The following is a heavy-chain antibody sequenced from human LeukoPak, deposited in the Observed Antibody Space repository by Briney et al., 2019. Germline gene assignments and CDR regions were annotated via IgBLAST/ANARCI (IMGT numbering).Heavy chain of an antibody. CDR1: GFTFSSYE. V-gene: IGHV3-48*03. J-gene: IGHJ4*02. Sequence: GGSLRLSCAASGFTFSSYEMNWVRQAPGKGLEWVSYISSSGSTIYYADSVKGRFTISRDNAKNSLYLQMNSLRAEDTAVYYCARVGYDSSGYSIDYWGRGTLVTVSS. CDR2: ISSSGSTI. D-gene: IGHD3-22*01. CDR3: ARVGYDSSGYSIDY.